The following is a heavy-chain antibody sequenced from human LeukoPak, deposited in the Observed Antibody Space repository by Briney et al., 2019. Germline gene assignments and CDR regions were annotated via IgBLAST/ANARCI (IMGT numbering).Heavy chain of an antibody. D-gene: IGHD2-21*02. CDR1: GYRFISNY. Sequence: ASVKVSCKASGYRFISNYIQWVRQAPGLGPEWMGWMHPGNGNTRYTEKFQGRVTMTRDTSINTAYLDLSSLRSDDTAVYYCAREGSYCVGGDCYSFDFWGQGTLITVSS. CDR2: MHPGNGNT. J-gene: IGHJ4*02. V-gene: IGHV1-2*02. CDR3: AREGSYCVGGDCYSFDF.